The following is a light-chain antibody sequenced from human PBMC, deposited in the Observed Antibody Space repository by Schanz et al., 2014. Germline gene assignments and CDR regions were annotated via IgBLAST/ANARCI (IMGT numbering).Light chain of an antibody. CDR1: ESISSW. CDR2: KAS. Sequence: DIQMTQSPSTLSASVGDRVTITCRASESISSWLAWYQQKPGKAPKLLIYKASSLQSGVPSRFSGSGSGTEFTLTISSLQSEDFAVYYCQQCISWPWTFGQGTKVETK. CDR3: QQCISWPWT. V-gene: IGKV1-5*03. J-gene: IGKJ1*01.